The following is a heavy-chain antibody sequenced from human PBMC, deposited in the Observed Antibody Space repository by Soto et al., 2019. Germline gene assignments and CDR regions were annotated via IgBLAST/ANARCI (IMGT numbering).Heavy chain of an antibody. CDR2: ISGSGGST. J-gene: IGHJ4*02. Sequence: GGSLRLSCAASGFTFSSYAMSWVRQAPGKGLEWVSAISGSGGSTYYADSVKGRFTISRDNSKNTLYLQMNSLRAEDTAAYYCANRDIVVVPAALGYFDYWGQGTLVTVSS. CDR3: ANRDIVVVPAALGYFDY. V-gene: IGHV3-23*01. D-gene: IGHD2-2*01. CDR1: GFTFSSYA.